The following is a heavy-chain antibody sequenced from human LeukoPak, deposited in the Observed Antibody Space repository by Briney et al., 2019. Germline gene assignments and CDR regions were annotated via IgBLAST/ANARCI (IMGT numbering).Heavy chain of an antibody. D-gene: IGHD5-18*01. Sequence: NSGGSLRLSCAASGFTFSDYYMSWIRQAPGKGLEWVSYISSSGSTMYYADSVKGRFTISRDNAKNSLYLQMNSLRAEDTAVYYCARDVGYSYGPPRPNWYFDLWGRGTLVTVSS. V-gene: IGHV3-11*01. J-gene: IGHJ2*01. CDR2: ISSSGSTM. CDR3: ARDVGYSYGPPRPNWYFDL. CDR1: GFTFSDYY.